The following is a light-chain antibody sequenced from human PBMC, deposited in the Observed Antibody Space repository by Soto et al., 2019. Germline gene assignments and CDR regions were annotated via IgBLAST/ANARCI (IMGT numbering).Light chain of an antibody. J-gene: IGKJ2*01. CDR2: AAF. V-gene: IGKV1-39*01. CDR1: QRVSSD. Sequence: DIQMTQSPSSLSSSVGDRVTISCRASQRVSSDLIWYQQKPGKAPTLLIYAAFSLQSGVPSRFSGSGSGTDFTLTISSLQPEDFATYYCQQSYSTPYTFGQGTKLEIK. CDR3: QQSYSTPYT.